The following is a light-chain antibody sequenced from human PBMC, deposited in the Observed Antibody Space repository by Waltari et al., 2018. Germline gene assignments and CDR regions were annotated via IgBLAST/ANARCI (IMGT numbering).Light chain of an antibody. CDR3: QQYNDWPLT. CDR1: QTVSSN. V-gene: IGKV3-15*01. Sequence: EIVKTQSPATLSVSPGERATLSCRASQTVSSNLAWYLQKPGQAPRLLIYDASTRATGIPARFSGSGSGTEFALTISNLQSEDFAVYYCQQYNDWPLTFGGGTTVEIK. CDR2: DAS. J-gene: IGKJ4*01.